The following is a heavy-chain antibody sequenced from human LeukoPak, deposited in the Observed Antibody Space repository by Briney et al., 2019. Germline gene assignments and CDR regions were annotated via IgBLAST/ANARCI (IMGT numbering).Heavy chain of an antibody. J-gene: IGHJ6*03. Sequence: GGSLRLSCAASGFTFSSYWMSWVRQAPGKGLEWVANIKQDGSEKYYVDSVKGRFTISRDNAKNSLYLQMNSLRAEDTAVYYCARVIGRVGRDYYYYMDVWGKGTTVTISS. CDR2: IKQDGSEK. V-gene: IGHV3-7*01. CDR1: GFTFSSYW. D-gene: IGHD1-26*01. CDR3: ARVIGRVGRDYYYYMDV.